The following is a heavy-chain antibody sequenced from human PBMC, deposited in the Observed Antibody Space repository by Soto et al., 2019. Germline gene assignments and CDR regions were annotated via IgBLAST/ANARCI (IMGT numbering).Heavy chain of an antibody. CDR3: AKEDNWNDVDYWGIRVVAGIEH. J-gene: IGHJ4*02. D-gene: IGHD1-20*01. Sequence: TGGSLRLSCAASGFTFSSYSMNWVRQAPGKGLERVSSISSSSSYIYYADSVKGRFTISRDNAKNSLYLQMNSLRAEDTAVYYCAKEDNWNDVDYWGIRVVAGIEHWGQGTLVTVSS. CDR2: ISSSSSYI. V-gene: IGHV3-21*04. CDR1: GFTFSSYS.